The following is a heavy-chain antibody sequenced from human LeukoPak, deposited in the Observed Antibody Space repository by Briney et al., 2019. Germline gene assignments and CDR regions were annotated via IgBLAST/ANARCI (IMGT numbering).Heavy chain of an antibody. CDR2: ISWNSAGI. J-gene: IGHJ5*02. CDR3: AKAGGGSRYNWFDP. CDR1: GFTFDDYA. V-gene: IGHV3-9*01. Sequence: PGRSLRLSCAASGFTFDDYAMHWVRQAPGTGLEWVSGISWNSAGIGYADSVKGRFTISRDNAKNSLYLQMNNLRPEDTAFYYCAKAGGGSRYNWFDPWGQGTLVTVSS. D-gene: IGHD1-26*01.